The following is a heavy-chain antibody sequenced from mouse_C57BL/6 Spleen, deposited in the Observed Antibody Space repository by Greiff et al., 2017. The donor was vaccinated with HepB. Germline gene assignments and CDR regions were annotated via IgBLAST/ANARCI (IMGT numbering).Heavy chain of an antibody. CDR3: TRDRGRDYAMDY. CDR1: GFTFSSYA. J-gene: IGHJ4*01. V-gene: IGHV5-9-1*02. Sequence: EVQLVESGEGLVKPGGSLKLSCAASGFTFSSYAMSWVRQTPEKRLEWVAYISSGGDYIYYADTVKGRFTISRDNARNTLYLQMSSLKSEDTAMYYCTRDRGRDYAMDYWGQGTSVTVSS. D-gene: IGHD3-1*01. CDR2: ISSGGDYI.